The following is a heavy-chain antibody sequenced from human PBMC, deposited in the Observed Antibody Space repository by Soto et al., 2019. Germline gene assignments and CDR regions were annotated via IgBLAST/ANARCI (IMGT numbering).Heavy chain of an antibody. CDR2: ISAYNGNT. Sequence: QVQLVQSGGEVKKPGASVKVSCKTSGYSFTTYGISWVRQAPGQGLEWMGWISAYNGNTNYAQKLKDRVTMTIDTSTSTAYMELRSLRSDDTAVYYCAREGPAPYYYYGMDVWGQGSTVTVSS. CDR3: AREGPAPYYYYGMDV. J-gene: IGHJ6*02. V-gene: IGHV1-18*01. CDR1: GYSFTTYG.